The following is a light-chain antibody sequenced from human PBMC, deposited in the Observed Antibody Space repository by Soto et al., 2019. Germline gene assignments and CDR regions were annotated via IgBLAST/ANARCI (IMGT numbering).Light chain of an antibody. Sequence: DIVMTQSPDSLAVSLGERATINCKSSQSLLYTSNSKNDLAWYQQKPGQPPKLLIYWASTRESGVPDRFSGSGSGTDFTRSISSLQAEDVAVYYCQQYYSTPPTFGGGTKVEIK. CDR2: WAS. CDR3: QQYYSTPPT. J-gene: IGKJ4*01. V-gene: IGKV4-1*01. CDR1: QSLLYTSNSKND.